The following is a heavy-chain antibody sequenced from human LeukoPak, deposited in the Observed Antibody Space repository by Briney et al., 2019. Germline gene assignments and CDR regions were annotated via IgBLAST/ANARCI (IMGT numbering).Heavy chain of an antibody. Sequence: GGSLRLSCAASGFTFSSYSMNWVRQTPGKGLEWGSSISATSSYIYYADSARGRFTISRDNAKNSLYLQMNSLRAEDTAVYYCARDKTEQWLVLEAFDIWGQGTVVTVSS. D-gene: IGHD6-19*01. CDR2: ISATSSYI. J-gene: IGHJ3*02. V-gene: IGHV3-21*01. CDR3: ARDKTEQWLVLEAFDI. CDR1: GFTFSSYS.